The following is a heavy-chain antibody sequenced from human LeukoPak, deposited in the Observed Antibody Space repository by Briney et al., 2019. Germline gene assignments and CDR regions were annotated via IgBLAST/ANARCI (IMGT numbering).Heavy chain of an antibody. J-gene: IGHJ4*02. CDR1: GFSLSTSGMC. V-gene: IGHV2-5*08. CDR3: AHADTAMVHIDY. CDR2: IYWDDDK. D-gene: IGHD5-18*01. Sequence: ESGPTLVNPTQTLTLTCTFSGFSLSTSGMCVSWIRQPPGEALEWLALIYWDDDKRYSPSLKSRLTITKDTSKNQVVLTMTNMDPVDTATYYCAHADTAMVHIDYWSQGTLVTVSS.